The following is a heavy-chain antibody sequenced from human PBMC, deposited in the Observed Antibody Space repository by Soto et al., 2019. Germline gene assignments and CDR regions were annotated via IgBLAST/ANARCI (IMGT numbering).Heavy chain of an antibody. D-gene: IGHD4-17*01. CDR1: GYTFSNYD. CDR3: ARAFDYGDEREIDF. Sequence: QVQLVQSGAEVKKPGASVKVSCQTSGYTFSNYDINWVRQAQGQGLEWMGCISVYNEDKNYAQKFQGRVTMTTDTSTNTAYMDLRNLRSDDTAVYYCARAFDYGDEREIDFWGQGTLVTVSS. J-gene: IGHJ4*02. V-gene: IGHV1-18*01. CDR2: ISVYNEDK.